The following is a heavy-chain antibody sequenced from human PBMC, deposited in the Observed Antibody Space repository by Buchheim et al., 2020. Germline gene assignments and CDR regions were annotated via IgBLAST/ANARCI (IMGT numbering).Heavy chain of an antibody. D-gene: IGHD2-15*01. CDR3: ARLYVVRGNDEDY. CDR1: GFTFSSYW. CDR2: MKPDGTEK. V-gene: IGHV3-7*01. J-gene: IGHJ4*02. Sequence: EVQLVESGGGLVQPGGSLRLSCVASGFTFSSYWVTWVRQAPGKGLEWVANMKPDGTEKYYLDSVRGRFTISRDNAKTSLFLQMNNLRAEDTAVYYCARLYVVRGNDEDYWGQGTL.